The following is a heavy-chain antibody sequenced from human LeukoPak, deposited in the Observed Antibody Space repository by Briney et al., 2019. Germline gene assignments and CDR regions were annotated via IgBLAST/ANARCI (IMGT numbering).Heavy chain of an antibody. CDR3: ARVTKRVAAAPGDY. Sequence: ASVKVSCKASGYTFTGYYMHWVRQAPGQGLEWMGWINPNSGGTNYAQKLQGRVTMTTDTSTSTAYMELRSLRSDDTAVYYCARVTKRVAAAPGDYWGQGTLVTVSS. D-gene: IGHD6-13*01. CDR2: INPNSGGT. J-gene: IGHJ4*02. V-gene: IGHV1-2*02. CDR1: GYTFTGYY.